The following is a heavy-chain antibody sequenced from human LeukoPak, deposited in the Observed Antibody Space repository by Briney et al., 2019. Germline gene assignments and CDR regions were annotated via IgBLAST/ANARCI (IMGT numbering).Heavy chain of an antibody. J-gene: IGHJ4*02. D-gene: IGHD6-13*01. CDR1: GFIFSRYW. V-gene: IGHV3-23*01. Sequence: GGSLRLSCATSGFIFSRYWMSWVRQAPGKGLEWVSAISGSGGSTYYADSVKGRFTISRDNSKNTLYLQMNSLRAEDTAVYYCAKGLRGQQLVGGVDYWGQGTLVTVSS. CDR3: AKGLRGQQLVGGVDY. CDR2: ISGSGGST.